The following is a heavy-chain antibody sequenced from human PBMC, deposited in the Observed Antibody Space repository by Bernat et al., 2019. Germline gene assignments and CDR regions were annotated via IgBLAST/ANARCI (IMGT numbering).Heavy chain of an antibody. V-gene: IGHV3-53*02. CDR3: ARDSQQLATVY. CDR2: VYSGGST. J-gene: IGHJ4*02. CDR1: GFTVSSNY. D-gene: IGHD6-13*01. Sequence: EVQLVETGGGLIQPGGSLRLSCAASGFTVSSNYMSWVRQAPGKGLEWVSVVYSGGSTYYADSVKGRFTISRDNSKHTLYLQMNSLRAEDTAVYYCARDSQQLATVYWGQGTLVTVSS.